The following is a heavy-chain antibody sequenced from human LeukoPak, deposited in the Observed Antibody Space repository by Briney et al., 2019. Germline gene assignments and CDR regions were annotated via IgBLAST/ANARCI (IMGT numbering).Heavy chain of an antibody. J-gene: IGHJ4*02. CDR1: GFSFPTYG. CDR2: ISSDGDDH. V-gene: IGHV3-30*03. D-gene: IGHD3-10*01. CDR3: ARDRYYGSGNYYPLADY. Sequence: GGSLRLSCAASGFSFPTYGMHWVRQAPGKGLEWVALISSDGDDHYYVDSVKGRFTVSRDNSKNTLYLQVDSLRVDDTAVFYCARDRYYGSGNYYPLADYWGQGTLVTVSS.